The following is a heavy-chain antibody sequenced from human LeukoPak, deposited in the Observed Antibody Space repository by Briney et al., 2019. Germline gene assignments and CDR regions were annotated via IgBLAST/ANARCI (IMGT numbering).Heavy chain of an antibody. CDR2: ISSSSSYI. Sequence: PGGSLRLSCAASGFTFSTYSMNWVRQAPGKGLEWVSSISSSSSYIYYTDSVKGRFTISRDNATNSLYLQMNSLRAEDTAVYYCARDSSTIIDYWGQGTLVTVPS. CDR1: GFTFSTYS. V-gene: IGHV3-21*01. J-gene: IGHJ4*02. CDR3: ARDSSTIIDY. D-gene: IGHD2-2*01.